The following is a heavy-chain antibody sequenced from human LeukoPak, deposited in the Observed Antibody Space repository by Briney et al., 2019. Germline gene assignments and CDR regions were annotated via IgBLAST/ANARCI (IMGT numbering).Heavy chain of an antibody. CDR2: ISAYNGNT. D-gene: IGHD3-22*01. Sequence: GASEKVSCKDSGCTFTSYGSSWVGRDLRQEREGMVWISAYNGNTTYAQKLQGRLTMTTDTSTSTAYMELRSLTSDDTAVYYCARRSAYYYDSSGYYYGPFDYWGQGNLVTVSS. J-gene: IGHJ4*02. CDR3: ARRSAYYYDSSGYYYGPFDY. CDR1: GCTFTSYG. V-gene: IGHV1-18*01.